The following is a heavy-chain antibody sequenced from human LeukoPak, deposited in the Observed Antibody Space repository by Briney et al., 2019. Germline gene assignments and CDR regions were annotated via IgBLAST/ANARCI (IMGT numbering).Heavy chain of an antibody. CDR3: AKEPMVAATPAML. D-gene: IGHD2-15*01. V-gene: IGHV3-23*01. Sequence: PGGSLRLSCAASGFTFSSYAMSWVRQAPGKGLEWVSAISGSGGSTYYGDSVKGGFTISRDNSKNTLYLQMNSRRAEDTAVYYCAKEPMVAATPAMLGGQGTLVTVSS. CDR1: GFTFSSYA. J-gene: IGHJ4*02. CDR2: ISGSGGST.